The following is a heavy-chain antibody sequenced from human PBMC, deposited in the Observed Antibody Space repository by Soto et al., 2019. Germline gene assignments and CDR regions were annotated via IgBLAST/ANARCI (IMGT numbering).Heavy chain of an antibody. J-gene: IGHJ6*02. Sequence: SETLSLTCSVSGADINTYSWTWIRQPAGKGLEWIGRIYTSASINYNPSLKGRVTLSVDTSTNQVSLRLASVTAADTAIYYCARDREAGYNFYYRMDVWGQGTTVTVSS. D-gene: IGHD6-19*01. CDR2: IYTSASI. CDR1: GADINTYS. CDR3: ARDREAGYNFYYRMDV. V-gene: IGHV4-4*07.